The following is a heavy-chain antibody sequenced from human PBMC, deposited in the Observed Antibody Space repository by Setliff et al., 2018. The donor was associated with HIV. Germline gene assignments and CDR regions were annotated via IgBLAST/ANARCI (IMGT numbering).Heavy chain of an antibody. D-gene: IGHD2-15*01. Sequence: PSETLSLTCTVSGDSISSYFWSWIRQSPGKGLEWIGFRSTTGSTNYNPSLRSRVTISLDTSRNQFSLKLGSVTAADTAMYYCAREHCSGGSCNGFDIWGQGTMVTVSS. CDR3: AREHCSGGSCNGFDI. V-gene: IGHV4-4*09. CDR2: RSTTGST. CDR1: GDSISSYF. J-gene: IGHJ3*02.